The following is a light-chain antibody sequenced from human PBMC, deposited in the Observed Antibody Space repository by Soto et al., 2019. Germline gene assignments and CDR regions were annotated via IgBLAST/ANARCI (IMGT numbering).Light chain of an antibody. J-gene: IGLJ2*01. CDR3: ASYTRISTVV. V-gene: IGLV2-14*01. Sequence: QSALTQPVSVSGSPGQSITLSCPGTSGDVGGYDYVSWYQQHPGKAPKLLIYEVNNRPSGISERFSGSKSGNSASLTISGLQDEDEADYFCASYTRISTVVFGGGTKLTVL. CDR2: EVN. CDR1: SGDVGGYDY.